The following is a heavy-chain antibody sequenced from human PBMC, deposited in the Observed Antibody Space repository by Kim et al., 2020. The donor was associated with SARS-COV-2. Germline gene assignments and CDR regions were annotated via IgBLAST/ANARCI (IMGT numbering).Heavy chain of an antibody. CDR1: GYSFTSYW. J-gene: IGHJ4*02. Sequence: GESLKISCKGSGYSFTSYWISWVRQMPGKGLEWMGRIDPSDSYTNYSPSFQGHVTISADKSISTAYLQWSSLKASDTAMYYCARQKENDYGGNPYYFDYWGQGTLVTVSS. D-gene: IGHD4-17*01. CDR3: ARQKENDYGGNPYYFDY. CDR2: IDPSDSYT. V-gene: IGHV5-10-1*01.